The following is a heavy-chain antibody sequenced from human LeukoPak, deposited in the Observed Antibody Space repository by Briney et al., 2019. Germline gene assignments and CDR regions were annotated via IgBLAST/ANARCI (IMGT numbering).Heavy chain of an antibody. V-gene: IGHV4-59*12. CDR3: ARGNYDYGDYGWYFDL. CDR1: GGSISSYY. D-gene: IGHD4-17*01. Sequence: SETLSLTCTVSGGSISSYYWSWIRQPPGKGLEWIGYIYYSGSTNYNPSLKSRVTISVDTSKNQFSLKLSSVTAADTAVYYCARGNYDYGDYGWYFDLWGRGTLVTVSS. J-gene: IGHJ2*01. CDR2: IYYSGST.